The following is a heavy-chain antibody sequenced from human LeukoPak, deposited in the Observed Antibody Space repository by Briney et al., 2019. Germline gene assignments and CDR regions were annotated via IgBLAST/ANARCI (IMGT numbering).Heavy chain of an antibody. J-gene: IGHJ4*02. D-gene: IGHD3-16*01. CDR3: ARENRWELRWAIDY. CDR1: GGTFSSYA. V-gene: IGHV1-69*01. CDR2: IIPIFGTA. Sequence: GSSVKVSCKASGGTFSSYAISWVRQAPGQGLEWMGGIIPIFGTANYAQKFQGRVTITADESTSTAYMELSSLRAEDTAVYYCARENRWELRWAIDYWGQGTLVTVSS.